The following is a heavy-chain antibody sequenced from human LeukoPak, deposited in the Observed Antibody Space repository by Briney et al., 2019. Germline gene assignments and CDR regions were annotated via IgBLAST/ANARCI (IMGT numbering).Heavy chain of an antibody. CDR3: ARDVRTINVLTGYYRPYYFDY. V-gene: IGHV4-4*07. CDR2: IYTSGST. Sequence: SETLSLTCTVSGGSISSYYWSWIRQLAGKGLEWIGRIYTSGSTNYNPSLKSRVTMSVDTSKNQFSLKLTSVSAADTAVYYCARDVRTINVLTGYYRPYYFDYWGQGTLVTVSS. D-gene: IGHD3-9*01. CDR1: GGSISSYY. J-gene: IGHJ4*02.